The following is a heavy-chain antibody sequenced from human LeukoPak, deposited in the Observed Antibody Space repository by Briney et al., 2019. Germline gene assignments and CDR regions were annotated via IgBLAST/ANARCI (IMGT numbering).Heavy chain of an antibody. CDR3: ARGLSRGISTIVVVRDAFDI. CDR1: GYPFSIYA. Sequence: ASVKVSCKASGYPFSIYAIYWVRQAPGQRLEWMGWINVGNGNTKYSQKFQDRVTITRDTSASTVYMELSRLRSEDTAVYYCARGLSRGISTIVVVRDAFDIWGQGTMVTVSS. D-gene: IGHD3-22*01. V-gene: IGHV1-3*01. CDR2: INVGNGNT. J-gene: IGHJ3*02.